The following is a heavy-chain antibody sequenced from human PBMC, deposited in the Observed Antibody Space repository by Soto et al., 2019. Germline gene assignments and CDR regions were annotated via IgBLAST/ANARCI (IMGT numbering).Heavy chain of an antibody. J-gene: IGHJ5*02. Sequence: GGSLRLSCAASGFTFSSYGMHWVRQAPGKGLEWVAVIWYDGSNKYYADSVKGRFTISRDNSKNTLYLQMNSLRAEDTAVYYCARDYFPFVGTVTHVGVSWFDPWGQGTLVTVS. V-gene: IGHV3-33*01. D-gene: IGHD4-4*01. CDR2: IWYDGSNK. CDR3: ARDYFPFVGTVTHVGVSWFDP. CDR1: GFTFSSYG.